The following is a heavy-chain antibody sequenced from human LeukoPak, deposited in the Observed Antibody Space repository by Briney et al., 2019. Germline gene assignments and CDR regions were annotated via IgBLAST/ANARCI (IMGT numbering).Heavy chain of an antibody. CDR1: GFTFSSYS. V-gene: IGHV3-21*01. D-gene: IGHD6-19*01. J-gene: IGHJ4*02. Sequence: GGSLRLSCAASGFTFSSYSMNWVRQAPGKGLEWVSFISSSSSYIYYADSVKGRFTISRDNDKNSLYLQMNSLRAEDTAVYYCATISSGWLFDYWGQGTLVPVSS. CDR3: ATISSGWLFDY. CDR2: ISSSSSYI.